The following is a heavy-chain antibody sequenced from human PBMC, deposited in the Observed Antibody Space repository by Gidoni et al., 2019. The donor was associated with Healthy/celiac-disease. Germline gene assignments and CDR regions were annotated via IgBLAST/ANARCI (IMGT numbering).Heavy chain of an antibody. CDR3: ARAYCSSTSCYLGKLANGGMDV. CDR2: IYYSGST. Sequence: LEKHSQTLSLTCTVSGGSISSGGYYWSWIRQHPGKGLEWIGYIYYSGSTYYNPSLKSRVTISVDTSKNQFSLKLSSVTAADTAVYYCARAYCSSTSCYLGKLANGGMDVWGQGTTVTVSS. J-gene: IGHJ6*02. CDR1: GGSISSGGYY. V-gene: IGHV4-31*03. D-gene: IGHD2-2*01.